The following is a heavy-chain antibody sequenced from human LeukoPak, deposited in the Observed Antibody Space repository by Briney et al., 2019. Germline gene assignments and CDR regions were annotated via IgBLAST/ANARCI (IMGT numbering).Heavy chain of an antibody. Sequence: ASVKVSCKASGYTFTGYYMHWVRQAPGQGLEWMGWINPNSGGTNYQGRVTMTRDTSISTAYMELSRLRSDDTAVYYCARRGYYDSSGQLDYWGQGTLVTVSS. D-gene: IGHD3-22*01. V-gene: IGHV1-2*02. CDR3: ARRGYYDSSGQLDY. CDR1: GYTFTGYY. J-gene: IGHJ4*02. CDR2: INPNSGGT.